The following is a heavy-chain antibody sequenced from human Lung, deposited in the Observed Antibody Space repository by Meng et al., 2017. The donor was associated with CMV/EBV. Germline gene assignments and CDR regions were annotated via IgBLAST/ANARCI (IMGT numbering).Heavy chain of an antibody. CDR3: ATLGGAGALDY. D-gene: IGHD1-26*01. J-gene: IGHJ4*02. CDR1: GFSFSTYG. V-gene: IGHV3-30*02. Sequence: SCAASGFSFSTYGMNWVRQAPGKGLEWVAFIRFDGSNQYYEDSGKGRFSISRDNSKNMLYLQMNSLRSEDTAVYCCATLGGAGALDYWGQGTLVTVSS. CDR2: IRFDGSNQ.